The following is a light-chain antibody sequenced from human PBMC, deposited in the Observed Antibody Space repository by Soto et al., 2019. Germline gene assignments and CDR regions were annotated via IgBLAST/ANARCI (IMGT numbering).Light chain of an antibody. J-gene: IGLJ3*02. CDR2: EVS. CDR1: SSDLGTYNY. V-gene: IGLV2-14*01. Sequence: QSALTQPASVSGSPGQSITISCTGTSSDLGTYNYVSWYQQHPGKPPKLMIFEVSNRPSGVSNRFSGSKTGNTASLTISGLQAEDEAYYYCSSFISSSTPRVFGGGTKLTVL. CDR3: SSFISSSTPRV.